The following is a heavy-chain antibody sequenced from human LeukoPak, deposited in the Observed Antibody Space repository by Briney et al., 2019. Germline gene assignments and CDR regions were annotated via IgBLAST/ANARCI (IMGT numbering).Heavy chain of an antibody. V-gene: IGHV4-38-2*02. CDR3: AREGVVVPAAKSPHYAFDI. Sequence: PSETLSLTCTVSGYSISSGYYWGWIRQPPGKGLEWIGSIYHSGSTYYNPSLKSRVTISVDTSTNQFSLELSSLAAADKAGDYCAREGVVVPAAKSPHYAFDIWGQGTMVTVSS. CDR1: GYSISSGYY. J-gene: IGHJ3*02. CDR2: IYHSGST. D-gene: IGHD2-2*01.